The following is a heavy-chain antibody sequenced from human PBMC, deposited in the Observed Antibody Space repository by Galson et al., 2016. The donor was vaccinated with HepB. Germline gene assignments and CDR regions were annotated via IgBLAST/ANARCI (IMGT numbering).Heavy chain of an antibody. D-gene: IGHD4-17*01. CDR3: VRTVNGDYPY. CDR1: GFTFSSYA. Sequence: SLRLSCAASGFTFSSYAMHWVRQAPGKGLEWVAVTSYDGSNKYYADSVKGRFTISRDNSKNTLYLQMNSLRVEDTAVYYRVRTVNGDYPYWGQGTLVTVSS. V-gene: IGHV3-30-3*01. CDR2: TSYDGSNK. J-gene: IGHJ4*02.